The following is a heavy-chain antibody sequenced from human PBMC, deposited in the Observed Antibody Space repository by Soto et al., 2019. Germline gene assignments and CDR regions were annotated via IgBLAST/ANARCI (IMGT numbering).Heavy chain of an antibody. Sequence: QVQLVQSGAEVKKPGSSVKVSCKASGGTFSSYAISWVRQAPGQGLEWMGGIIPIFGTANYAQKFKGRVTLTADESTSTAYMELSSLRSEDTAVYYCTLSGNGHYYYGMDVWGQGTTVTVSS. CDR1: GGTFSSYA. CDR3: TLSGNGHYYYGMDV. J-gene: IGHJ6*02. D-gene: IGHD3-10*01. V-gene: IGHV1-69*01. CDR2: IIPIFGTA.